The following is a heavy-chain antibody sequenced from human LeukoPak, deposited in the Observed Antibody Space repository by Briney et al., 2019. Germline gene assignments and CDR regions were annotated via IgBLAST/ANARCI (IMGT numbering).Heavy chain of an antibody. D-gene: IGHD1-1*01. Sequence: GESLKISCKGSGYSFTSYWIGWVRQMPGKGLEWMGIIYPGDSGTRYSPSFQGQVTISADKSISTAYLQWSSLKASDTAMYYCARQHQLYFYGMDVWGQGTTVTVSS. CDR3: ARQHQLYFYGMDV. CDR2: IYPGDSGT. J-gene: IGHJ6*02. CDR1: GYSFTSYW. V-gene: IGHV5-51*01.